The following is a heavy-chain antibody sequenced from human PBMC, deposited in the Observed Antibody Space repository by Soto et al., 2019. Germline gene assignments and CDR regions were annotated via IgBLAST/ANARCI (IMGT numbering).Heavy chain of an antibody. CDR1: GGTFSSYA. Sequence: QVQLVQSGAEVKKPGSSVKVSCKASGGTFSSYAISWVRQAPGQGLEWMGGIIPIFGTANYAQKFQGRVTITAEEVTSTAYMELGRLRSEDTAVYYCARDLGASGSDLNGMDVWGQGTTVTVSS. J-gene: IGHJ6*02. D-gene: IGHD3-10*01. CDR3: ARDLGASGSDLNGMDV. V-gene: IGHV1-69*12. CDR2: IIPIFGTA.